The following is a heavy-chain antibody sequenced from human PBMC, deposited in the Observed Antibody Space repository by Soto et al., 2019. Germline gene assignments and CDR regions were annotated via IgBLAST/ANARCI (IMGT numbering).Heavy chain of an antibody. CDR3: ARSIAVAGDYYFDY. CDR1: GFTFSSYA. Sequence: GGSLRLSCAASGFTFSSYAMHWVRQAPGKGLEWVALISYDGSDKDYADSVKGRFTISRDNSRNTLYLQMNSLRAEDTAVYYCARSIAVAGDYYFDYWGQGTLVTVSS. V-gene: IGHV3-30*14. J-gene: IGHJ4*02. CDR2: ISYDGSDK. D-gene: IGHD6-19*01.